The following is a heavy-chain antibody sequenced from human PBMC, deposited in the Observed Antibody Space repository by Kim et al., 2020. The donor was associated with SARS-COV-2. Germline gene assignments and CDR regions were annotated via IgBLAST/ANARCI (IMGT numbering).Heavy chain of an antibody. D-gene: IGHD3-16*01. J-gene: IGHJ4*02. Sequence: GSTYYNPSLTSRVTISVDTSKNQFSLKLSSVTAADTAVYYCARGYGYFDYWGQGTLVTVSS. CDR2: GST. CDR3: ARGYGYFDY. V-gene: IGHV4-39*07.